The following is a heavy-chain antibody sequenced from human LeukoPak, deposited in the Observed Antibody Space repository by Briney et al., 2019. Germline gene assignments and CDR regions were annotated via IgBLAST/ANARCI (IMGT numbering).Heavy chain of an antibody. D-gene: IGHD4-11*01. V-gene: IGHV4-31*11. CDR3: ARSGTGYSNPNWFDP. Sequence: SETLSLTCAVYGGSFSGYYWSWIRQHPGRDLEWIGYVYYSGNTYYNPSLKSRVTISLDTSKNQFSLRLSSVTAADTAVYYCARSGTGYSNPNWFDPWGRGTLVTVSS. J-gene: IGHJ5*02. CDR1: GGSFSGYY. CDR2: VYYSGNT.